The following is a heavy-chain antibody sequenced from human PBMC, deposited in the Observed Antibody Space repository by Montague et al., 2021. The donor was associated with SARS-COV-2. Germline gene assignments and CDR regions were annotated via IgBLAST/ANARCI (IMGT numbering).Heavy chain of an antibody. CDR3: TREGYQVLWSDYYYYGIDV. V-gene: IGHV4-34*01. CDR1: GGSFSGYY. D-gene: IGHD2-2*01. J-gene: IGHJ6*02. CDR2: INHSGST. Sequence: SETLSLTCAVYGGSFSGYYWSWIRQPPAKGLEWIGEINHSGSTNYNPSLKSRVTISVDTSTNQFSLKLSSVTAADTAVYYCTREGYQVLWSDYYYYGIDVWGQGTTVTVSS.